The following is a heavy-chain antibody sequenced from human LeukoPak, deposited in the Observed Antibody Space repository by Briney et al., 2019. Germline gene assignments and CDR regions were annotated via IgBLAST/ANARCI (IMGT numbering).Heavy chain of an antibody. CDR3: ASGPGYCSSTSCYLNWFDP. Sequence: SETLSLTCTVSGGSISSYYWSWIRQPPGKGLEWIGYIYYSGSTYYNPSLKSRVTISVDTSKNQFSLKLSSVTAADTAVYYCASGPGYCSSTSCYLNWFDPWGQGTLVTVSS. J-gene: IGHJ5*02. D-gene: IGHD2-2*01. CDR2: IYYSGST. CDR1: GGSISSYY. V-gene: IGHV4-59*06.